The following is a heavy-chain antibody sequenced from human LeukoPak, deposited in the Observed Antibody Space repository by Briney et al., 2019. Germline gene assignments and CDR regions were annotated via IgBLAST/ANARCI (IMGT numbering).Heavy chain of an antibody. CDR3: AKGAQMDH. Sequence: PGGSLRLSCAASGFNFNNFAMSWVRQAPGKGLEWLSAMTGPADTTYYAESVKGRFTISRDYSKSMVFLQMNSLRVEDTAIYYWAKGAQMDHWGQGTLVTVSS. CDR2: MTGPADTT. D-gene: IGHD3-16*01. CDR1: GFNFNNFA. J-gene: IGHJ4*02. V-gene: IGHV3-23*01.